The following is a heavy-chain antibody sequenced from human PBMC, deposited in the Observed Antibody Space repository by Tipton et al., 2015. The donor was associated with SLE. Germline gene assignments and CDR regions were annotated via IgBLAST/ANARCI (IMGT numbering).Heavy chain of an antibody. D-gene: IGHD6-19*01. CDR3: ARLAVAGMWYYFDF. Sequence: TLSLTCTVSGASIGSHHWTWIRQPPGKGLEWIGNIFYSGGTNYSPFLNSRITISVDTSKNQLSLNVISMTAADTAVYYCARLAVAGMWYYFDFWGQGGQVTVSS. J-gene: IGHJ4*02. CDR1: GASIGSHH. CDR2: IFYSGGT. V-gene: IGHV4-59*11.